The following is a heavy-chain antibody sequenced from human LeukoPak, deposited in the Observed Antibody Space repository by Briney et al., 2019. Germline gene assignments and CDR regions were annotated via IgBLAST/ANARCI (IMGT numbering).Heavy chain of an antibody. D-gene: IGHD3-10*01. Sequence: SETLSLTCTVSGYSISSGYYWGWIRQPPGKGLEWIGSIYHSGRTFYNPSLKSRVTISVDTSKNQFSLKLSSVTAADTAVYYCARQGWYYGSGSYFQLWHFDLWGRGTLVTVSS. V-gene: IGHV4-38-2*02. CDR2: IYHSGRT. J-gene: IGHJ2*01. CDR1: GYSISSGYY. CDR3: ARQGWYYGSGSYFQLWHFDL.